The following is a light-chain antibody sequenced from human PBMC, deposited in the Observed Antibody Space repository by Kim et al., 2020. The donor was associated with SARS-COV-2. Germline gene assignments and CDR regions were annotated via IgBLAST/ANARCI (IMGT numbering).Light chain of an antibody. Sequence: PEQTSRFPCLGEALPKIFACWFQQKPGQAPVLGMSKDTERPSGIPERFSGSTSGKTVTLTISGVQAEDEGDYYCQSADISDTFWVFGGGTQLTVL. CDR3: QSADISDTFWV. J-gene: IGLJ3*02. V-gene: IGLV3-25*03. CDR2: KDT. CDR1: ALPKIF.